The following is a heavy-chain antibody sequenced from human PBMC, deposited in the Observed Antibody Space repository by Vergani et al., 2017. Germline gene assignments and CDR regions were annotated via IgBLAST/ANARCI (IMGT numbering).Heavy chain of an antibody. CDR3: AKDLIGTSPLH. J-gene: IGHJ4*02. CDR2: ISGSGGNT. D-gene: IGHD2-2*01. CDR1: GFPFSDYA. Sequence: VQLVESGGGEVQPGRSLRLSCSAAGFPFSDYAMTWVRQAPGKGLEWVSAISGSGGNTFYTDSVKGRFTISRDNSKDTLYLQMNSLRAEDTAVYYCAKDLIGTSPLHWGQGTLVTVSS. V-gene: IGHV3-23*04.